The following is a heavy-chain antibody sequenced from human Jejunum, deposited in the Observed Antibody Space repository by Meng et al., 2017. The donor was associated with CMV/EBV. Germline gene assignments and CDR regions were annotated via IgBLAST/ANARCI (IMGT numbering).Heavy chain of an antibody. Sequence: SGDYYWNWIRQPPGKGLEWIGNVYYSGSTHYNPSLKSRVSISVDTSKNQFSLKLSSVTAADTAVYYCARVPAELGSSSSWYYFDYWGQGTRVTVSS. V-gene: IGHV4-30-4*08. CDR3: ARVPAELGSSSSWYYFDY. D-gene: IGHD6-13*01. J-gene: IGHJ4*02. CDR1: SGDYY. CDR2: VYYSGST.